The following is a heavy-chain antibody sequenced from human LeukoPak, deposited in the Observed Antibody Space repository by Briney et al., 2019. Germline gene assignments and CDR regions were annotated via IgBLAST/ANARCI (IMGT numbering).Heavy chain of an antibody. V-gene: IGHV3-30*02. CDR2: IRYDGSNK. CDR1: GFTFSSYG. D-gene: IGHD3-10*01. CDR3: ARDRGFRYNAFDI. J-gene: IGHJ3*02. Sequence: PGGSLRLSCAASGFTFSSYGMHWVRQAPGKGLEWVAFIRYDGSNKYYADSVKGRFTISRDNSKNTLYLQMNSLRAEDTAVYYCARDRGFRYNAFDIWGQGTMVTVSS.